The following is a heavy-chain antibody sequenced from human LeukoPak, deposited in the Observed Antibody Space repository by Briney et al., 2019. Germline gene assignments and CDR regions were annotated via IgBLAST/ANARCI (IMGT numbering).Heavy chain of an antibody. CDR3: ARNGSGSYGY. CDR1: GYSFTTYG. CDR2: ISVYNGHT. J-gene: IGHJ4*02. V-gene: IGHV1-18*01. Sequence: ASVKVSCKASGYSFTTYGISWVRQAPGQGLEWMGWISVYNGHTNYAQKLQGRVTMTTDTSTRTAYMELRSLTSDDTAVYYCARNGSGSYGYWGQGTLVIVSS. D-gene: IGHD3-10*01.